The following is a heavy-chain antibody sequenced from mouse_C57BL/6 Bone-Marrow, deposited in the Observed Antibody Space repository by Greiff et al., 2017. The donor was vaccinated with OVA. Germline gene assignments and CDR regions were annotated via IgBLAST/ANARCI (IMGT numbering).Heavy chain of an antibody. D-gene: IGHD2-14*01. CDR1: GFSLNTSNMG. Sequence: QVTLKVSGPGILQSSQTLSLTCSFSGFSLNTSNMGVSWIRQPSGKGLEWLAHIYWDDDKRYNPSLKSRLTISKHTSRNQVFLKITSVDTADTATYYCARRGSEGTSGYYAMDYWGQGTSVTVSS. V-gene: IGHV8-12*01. CDR2: IYWDDDK. CDR3: ARRGSEGTSGYYAMDY. J-gene: IGHJ4*01.